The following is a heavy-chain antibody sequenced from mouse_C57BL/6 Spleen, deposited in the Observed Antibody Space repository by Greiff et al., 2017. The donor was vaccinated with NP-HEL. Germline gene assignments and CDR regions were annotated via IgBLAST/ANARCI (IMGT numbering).Heavy chain of an antibody. D-gene: IGHD4-1*01. Sequence: QVQLQQPGAELVKPGASVKLSCKASGYTFTSYWMHWVKQRPGQGLEWIGMIHPNSGSTNYNEKFKSKATLTVDKSSSTAYMQLSSLTSEDSAVYYCARGSNGDSRDWYFEVWGTRTTVTVSS. V-gene: IGHV1-64*01. CDR2: IHPNSGST. J-gene: IGHJ1*03. CDR3: ARGSNGDSRDWYFEV. CDR1: GYTFTSYW.